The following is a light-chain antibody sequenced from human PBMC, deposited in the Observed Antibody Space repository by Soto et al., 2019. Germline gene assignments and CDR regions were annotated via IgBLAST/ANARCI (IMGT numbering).Light chain of an antibody. V-gene: IGLV3-1*01. J-gene: IGLJ2*01. CDR1: ELGDKY. CDR3: QTWDSGVV. Sequence: SYELSQPPSVSVSPGQTATITCSGDELGDKYVSWYQQRPGQSPVLVISQDTQRPSGIPERFSGSNSGDTVTLTISGTQSLDEADYYCQTWDSGVVFGGGTKLTVL. CDR2: QDT.